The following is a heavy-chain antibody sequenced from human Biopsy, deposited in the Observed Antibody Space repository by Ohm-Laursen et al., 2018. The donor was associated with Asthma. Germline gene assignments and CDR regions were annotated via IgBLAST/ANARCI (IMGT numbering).Heavy chain of an antibody. D-gene: IGHD3-10*01. Sequence: SLRLSRSASGFTFSSYGMHWVRQAPGRGLEWVGRIKSKIDGGTTDFAAPVKGRFTISRDDSKNMLYLQMNSLKSEDTAVYYCTTDFASGSRDFGRDVWGQGTTVTVSS. CDR3: TTDFASGSRDFGRDV. J-gene: IGHJ6*02. CDR1: GFTFSSYG. V-gene: IGHV3-15*01. CDR2: IKSKIDGGTT.